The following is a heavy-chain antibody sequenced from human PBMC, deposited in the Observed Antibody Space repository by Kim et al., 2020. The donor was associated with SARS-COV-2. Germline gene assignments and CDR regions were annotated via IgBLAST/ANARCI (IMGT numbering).Heavy chain of an antibody. J-gene: IGHJ4*02. CDR1: GGSFSGYY. D-gene: IGHD1-7*01. Sequence: SETLSLTCAVYGGSFSGYYWSWIRQPPGKGLEWIGEINHSGSTNYNPSLKSRVTISVDTSKNQFSLKLSSVTAADTAVYYCARGPMYPLTGTTRFDYWGQGTLVTVSS. CDR2: INHSGST. CDR3: ARGPMYPLTGTTRFDY. V-gene: IGHV4-34*01.